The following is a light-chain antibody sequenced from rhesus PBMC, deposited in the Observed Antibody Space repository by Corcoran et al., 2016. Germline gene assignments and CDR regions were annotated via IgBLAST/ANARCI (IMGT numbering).Light chain of an antibody. CDR1: QDINTY. CDR3: LQYNSNPFT. V-gene: IGKV1-43*01. CDR2: AAS. J-gene: IGKJ3*01. Sequence: DIQMTQSPSSLSASVGDRVTITCRASQDINTYLNWYQQKPGKAPKRLIYAASSLKSGVPSRFSGSGSGTDFTLTISSLQPEDFATYYCLQYNSNPFTFGPGTKLDIK.